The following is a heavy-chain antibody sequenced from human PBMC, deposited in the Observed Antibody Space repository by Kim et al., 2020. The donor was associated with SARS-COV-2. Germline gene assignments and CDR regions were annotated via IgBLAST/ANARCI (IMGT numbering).Heavy chain of an antibody. CDR3: ARDVPAAASDAFDI. V-gene: IGHV4-31*03. D-gene: IGHD2-2*01. J-gene: IGHJ3*02. Sequence: SETLSLTCTVSGGSISSGGYYWSWIRQHPGKGLEWIGYIYYSGSTYYNPSLKSRVTISVDTSKNQFSLKLSSVTAADTAVYYCARDVPAAASDAFDIWGQGTMVTVSS. CDR2: IYYSGST. CDR1: GGSISSGGYY.